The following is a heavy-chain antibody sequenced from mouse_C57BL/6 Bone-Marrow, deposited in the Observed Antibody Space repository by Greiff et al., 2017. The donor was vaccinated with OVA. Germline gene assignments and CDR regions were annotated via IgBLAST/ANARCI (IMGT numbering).Heavy chain of an antibody. J-gene: IGHJ3*01. V-gene: IGHV1-18*01. Sequence: EVQLQESGPELAKPGASVKIPCKASGYTFTDYNMDWVKQSHGKSLEWIGDINSNNGGTIYNQKFKGKATLTVDKSSSTAYMELSSLTSEDTAVYYCARGGYYDYDGGAWFAYWGQGTLVTVSA. CDR3: ARGGYYDYDGGAWFAY. CDR2: INSNNGGT. D-gene: IGHD2-4*01. CDR1: GYTFTDYN.